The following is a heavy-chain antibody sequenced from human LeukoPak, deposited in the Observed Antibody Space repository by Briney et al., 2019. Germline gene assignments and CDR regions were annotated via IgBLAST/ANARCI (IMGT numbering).Heavy chain of an antibody. V-gene: IGHV3-64D*06. D-gene: IGHD2-2*01. J-gene: IGHJ4*02. CDR2: ISSDGGST. Sequence: TGGSLRLSCSASGFTFSSYAMHWVCQAPGKGQEYVSAISSDGGSTYYADSVKGRFTISRDSTKTTLYLQMSSLRAEDTAVYYCVKDMRGSSPDWGQGTLVTVSS. CDR1: GFTFSSYA. CDR3: VKDMRGSSPD.